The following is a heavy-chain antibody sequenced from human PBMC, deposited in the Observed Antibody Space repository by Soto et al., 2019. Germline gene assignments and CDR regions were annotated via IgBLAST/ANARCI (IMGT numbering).Heavy chain of an antibody. Sequence: QVPLVQSGAEVKKPGASVKVSCKASGYTFTSYGISWVRQAPGQVLEWMGWISAYNGNKNYAQKLQGRVTITTDTSTSTAYMELRSLRSDDTAVYYCARDLRRQYGDYVHLYYFDYWGQGTLVTVSS. CDR1: GYTFTSYG. CDR3: ARDLRRQYGDYVHLYYFDY. D-gene: IGHD4-17*01. V-gene: IGHV1-18*01. CDR2: ISAYNGNK. J-gene: IGHJ4*02.